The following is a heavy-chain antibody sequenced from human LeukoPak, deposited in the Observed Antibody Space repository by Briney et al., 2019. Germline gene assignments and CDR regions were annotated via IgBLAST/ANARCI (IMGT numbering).Heavy chain of an antibody. CDR3: AADRRGYGDGDCFSA. CDR1: GFTFTSSA. V-gene: IGHV1-58*02. CDR2: IVVGSGNT. Sequence: SVKASCKASGFTFTSSATQWVGQARGQPLEWIGWIVVGSGNTNYARKFQERVTITRDMSTSTAYMELSSLRSEDTAVYYCAADRRGYGDGDCFSAWGQGTLVTVSS. D-gene: IGHD2-21*02. J-gene: IGHJ5*02.